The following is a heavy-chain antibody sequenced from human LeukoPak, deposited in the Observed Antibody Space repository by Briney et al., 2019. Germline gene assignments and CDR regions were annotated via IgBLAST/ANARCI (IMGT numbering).Heavy chain of an antibody. D-gene: IGHD3-22*01. CDR1: GFTFSSYA. J-gene: IGHJ4*02. Sequence: GGSLRLSCAASGFTFSSYAMNWVRQAPGKGLEWVSVISGSGGSTYYADSVKGRFTISRDSSKSTLYLQMNSLRAEDTAVYYCAKEAHYYDSSGFDYWGQGTLVTVSS. CDR3: AKEAHYYDSSGFDY. CDR2: ISGSGGST. V-gene: IGHV3-23*01.